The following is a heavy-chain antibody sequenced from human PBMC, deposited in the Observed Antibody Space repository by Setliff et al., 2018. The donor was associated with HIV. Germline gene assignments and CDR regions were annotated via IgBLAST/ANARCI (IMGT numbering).Heavy chain of an antibody. CDR1: GYSLSSASY. Sequence: PSETLSLTCSVSGYSLSSASYWGWIRQSPEKGLEWIGSISLSGSTYYNPSLQSRVTISIDMSTNHFSLNLKSVTAADTAIYYCARGLTAPAAAGSWGQGMLVTVSS. CDR3: ARGLTAPAAAGS. J-gene: IGHJ5*02. V-gene: IGHV4-38-2*02. D-gene: IGHD6-13*01. CDR2: ISLSGST.